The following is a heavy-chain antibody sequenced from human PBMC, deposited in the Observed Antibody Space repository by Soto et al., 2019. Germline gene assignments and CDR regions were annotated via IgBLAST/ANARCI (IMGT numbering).Heavy chain of an antibody. V-gene: IGHV4-4*07. CDR1: GGSTTIYS. CDR3: VTDRLNLCDP. CDR2: IYTTGNV. Sequence: QVQLLQSGPGLVKPSETLSVKCKVSGGSTTIYSFSWVRQSAGKGLEWLGRIYTTGNVNYNASLRGRVTMSRDSSTNQVFLRLTFVTAAATAVYHCVTDRLNLCDPWGQGVLVSVSS. J-gene: IGHJ5*02.